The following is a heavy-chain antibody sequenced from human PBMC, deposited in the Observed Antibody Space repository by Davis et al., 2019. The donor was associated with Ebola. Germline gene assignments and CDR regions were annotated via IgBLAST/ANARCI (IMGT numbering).Heavy chain of an antibody. D-gene: IGHD1-14*01. CDR3: ARGLGMGWFDP. CDR1: GGSFSGYQ. J-gene: IGHJ5*02. Sequence: SETLSLTCAVYGGSFSGYQWSWIRQPPGKGLEWIGQINHGGSTGYNPSLKSRVTVSVDTSKNQFSLRLTSVTAADTAVYYCARGLGMGWFDPWGRGTPVTVSS. V-gene: IGHV4-34*01. CDR2: INHGGST.